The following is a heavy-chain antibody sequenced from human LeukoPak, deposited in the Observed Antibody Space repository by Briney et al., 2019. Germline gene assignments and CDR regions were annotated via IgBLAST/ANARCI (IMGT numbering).Heavy chain of an antibody. CDR1: GYTFTSYD. J-gene: IGHJ5*02. V-gene: IGHV1-8*03. CDR2: MNPNSGNT. CDR3: ARDSRIAARRRWFDP. D-gene: IGHD6-6*01. Sequence: ASVKVSRKASGYTFTSYDINWVRQATGQGLEWMGWMNPNSGNTGYAQKFQGRVTITRNTSISTAYMELSSLRSEDTAVYYCARDSRIAARRRWFDPWGQGTLVTVSS.